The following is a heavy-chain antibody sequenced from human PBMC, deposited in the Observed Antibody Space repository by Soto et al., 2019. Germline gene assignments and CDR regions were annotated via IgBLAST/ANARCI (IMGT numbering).Heavy chain of an antibody. CDR2: IYYSGST. CDR1: GGSISSYY. Sequence: QVQLQESGPGLVKPSETLSLTCTVSGGSISSYYWSWIRQPPGKGLEWIGYIYYSGSTNYNPSLQSLVTRSADTSKNQFSLKLSSVTAADTAVYYCARVCDKGSSWLDYWGQGTLVTVSS. V-gene: IGHV4-59*01. D-gene: IGHD6-13*01. CDR3: ARVCDKGSSWLDY. J-gene: IGHJ4*02.